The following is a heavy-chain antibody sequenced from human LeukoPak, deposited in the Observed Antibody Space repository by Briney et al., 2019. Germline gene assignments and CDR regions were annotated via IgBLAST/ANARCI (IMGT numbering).Heavy chain of an antibody. CDR2: IYTSGST. J-gene: IGHJ6*02. CDR3: ARSYYYGSGDYGMDV. D-gene: IGHD3-10*01. V-gene: IGHV4-61*02. Sequence: PSETPSPTCTVSGGSISSGSYYWSWIRQPAGKGLEWIGRIYTSGSTNYNPSLKSRVTISVDTSKNQFSLKLSSVTAADTAVYYCARSYYYGSGDYGMDVWGQGTTVTVSS. CDR1: GGSISSGSYY.